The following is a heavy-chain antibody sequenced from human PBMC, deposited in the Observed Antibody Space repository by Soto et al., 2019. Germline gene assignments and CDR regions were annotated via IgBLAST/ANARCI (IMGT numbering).Heavy chain of an antibody. Sequence: PGGSLRLSCAASGFPFSSYGMHWVRQAPGKGLEWVAVISYDGSNKYYADSVKGRFTISRDNSKNTLYLQMNSLRAEDTAVYYCAKGSGSGSYYPPTYYYYGMDVWGQGTTVTVSS. D-gene: IGHD3-10*01. CDR1: GFPFSSYG. V-gene: IGHV3-30*18. CDR3: AKGSGSGSYYPPTYYYYGMDV. CDR2: ISYDGSNK. J-gene: IGHJ6*02.